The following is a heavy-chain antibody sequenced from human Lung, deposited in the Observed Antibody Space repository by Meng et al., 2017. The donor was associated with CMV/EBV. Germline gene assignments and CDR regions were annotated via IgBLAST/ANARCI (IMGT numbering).Heavy chain of an antibody. J-gene: IGHJ6*02. CDR1: GYTFTSYY. Sequence: SXXVSXKASGYTFTSYYMHWVRQAPGQGLEWMGIINPSGGSTSYAQKFQGRVTMTRDTYTSTVYMELSRLRSEDTAVYYCSTSCSQWGYYYYYGMDVWGQGTXVTVSS. D-gene: IGHD2-2*01. CDR3: STSCSQWGYYYYYGMDV. CDR2: INPSGGST. V-gene: IGHV1-46*01.